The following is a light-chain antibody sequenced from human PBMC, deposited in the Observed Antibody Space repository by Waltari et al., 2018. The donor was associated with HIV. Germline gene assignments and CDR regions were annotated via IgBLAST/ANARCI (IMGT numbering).Light chain of an antibody. J-gene: IGLJ2*01. Sequence: QSALTQPASVSGSPGPSITISCTGTSWDVGGFKFVPCDQQHPGKAPKLMIFDVSNRPSGVSNRFSGSKSGNTASLTISGLQAEDEAHYFCSSYSSSTTLVVFGGGTKVTVL. V-gene: IGLV2-14*03. CDR2: DVS. CDR1: SWDVGGFKF. CDR3: SSYSSSTTLVV.